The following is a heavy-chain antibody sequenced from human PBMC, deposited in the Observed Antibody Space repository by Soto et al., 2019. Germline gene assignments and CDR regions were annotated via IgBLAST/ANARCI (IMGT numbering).Heavy chain of an antibody. CDR1: GGSISSGGYY. V-gene: IGHV4-31*03. D-gene: IGHD5-12*01. J-gene: IGHJ4*02. CDR2: IYYSGST. Sequence: PSETLSLTCTVSGGSISSGGYYWSWIRQHPGKGLEWIGYIYYSGSTYYNPSLKSRVTISVDTSKNQFSLKLSSVTAADTAVYYCARVSGYDMTVDYWGQGTLVTVSS. CDR3: ARVSGYDMTVDY.